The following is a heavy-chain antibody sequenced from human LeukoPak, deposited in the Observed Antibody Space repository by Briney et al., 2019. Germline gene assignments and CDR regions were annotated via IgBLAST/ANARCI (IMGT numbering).Heavy chain of an antibody. CDR2: ISWNSGSI. Sequence: PGRSLRLSCAASGFTFDDYAMHWVPQAPGKGLEWVSGISWNSGSIGYADSVKGRFTISRDNAKNSLYLQMNSLRAEDTALYYCAKSAPSSVAGNFDYWGQGTLVTVSS. J-gene: IGHJ4*02. CDR1: GFTFDDYA. V-gene: IGHV3-9*01. CDR3: AKSAPSSVAGNFDY. D-gene: IGHD6-19*01.